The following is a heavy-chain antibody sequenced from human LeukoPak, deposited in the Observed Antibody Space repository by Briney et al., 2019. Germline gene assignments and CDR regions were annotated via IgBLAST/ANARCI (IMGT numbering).Heavy chain of an antibody. J-gene: IGHJ4*02. D-gene: IGHD6-13*01. V-gene: IGHV3-48*03. CDR1: GFTFSSYE. Sequence: GGSLRLSCAASGFTFSSYEVNWVRQAPGKGLEWVSYISSSGTTIYYADSVKGRFTVSRDNSKNTLYLQMSSLRADDTAVYYCAKGPRQQLVTRFDNWGQGTLLTVSS. CDR2: ISSSGTTI. CDR3: AKGPRQQLVTRFDN.